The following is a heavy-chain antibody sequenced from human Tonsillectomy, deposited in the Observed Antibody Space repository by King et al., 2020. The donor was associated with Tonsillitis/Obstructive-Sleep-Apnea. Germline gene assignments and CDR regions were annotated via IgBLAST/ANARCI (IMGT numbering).Heavy chain of an antibody. V-gene: IGHV3-33*01. CDR1: GFTFSSYG. J-gene: IGHJ6*03. D-gene: IGHD4-11*01. CDR2: IWYDGSNK. Sequence: VQLVESGGSVVQPGRSLRLSCAASGFTFSSYGMHWVRQAPGKGLEWVAVIWYDGSNKYYADSVKGRFTISRDNSKNTLYLQMNSLRAEDTAVYYCARGGRNFYYYYYYMDVWGKGTTVTVSS. CDR3: ARGGRNFYYYYYYMDV.